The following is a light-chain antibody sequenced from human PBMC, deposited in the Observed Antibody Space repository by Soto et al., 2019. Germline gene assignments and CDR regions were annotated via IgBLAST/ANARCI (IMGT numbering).Light chain of an antibody. CDR2: DAS. J-gene: IGLJ1*01. CDR1: SSDVGAYNY. V-gene: IGLV2-14*01. CDR3: GSYTTSSNYV. Sequence: LTQPASVSGSPGQSITISCTGTSSDVGAYNYVSWYQQHPGKAPKLMIYDASHRPSGVSHRFSGSKSGNTASLTISGLQAEDEADYYCGSYTTSSNYVFGTGTKVTVL.